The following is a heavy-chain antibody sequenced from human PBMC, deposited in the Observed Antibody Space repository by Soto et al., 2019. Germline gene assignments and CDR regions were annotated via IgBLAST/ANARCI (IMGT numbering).Heavy chain of an antibody. V-gene: IGHV1-2*02. Sequence: QVQLVQSGTEVKKPGASVKVSCQASGYSISAYYIHWVRQAPGQGLELMGWIDPKNGGTVSAQKFQGRLTMTRDTSISTVYMDLSGLTSDDTALYYCGRDDYGIFPYWGQGSLVTVSS. D-gene: IGHD3-10*01. CDR2: IDPKNGGT. CDR1: GYSISAYY. CDR3: GRDDYGIFPY. J-gene: IGHJ4*02.